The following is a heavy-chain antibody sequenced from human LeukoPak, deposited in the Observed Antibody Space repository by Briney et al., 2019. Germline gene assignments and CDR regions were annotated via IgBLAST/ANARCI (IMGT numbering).Heavy chain of an antibody. CDR2: IKQDGSEK. Sequence: GGSLRLSCAGSGFTFSSCWMSWVRQAQGKGLEWVANIKQDGSEKYYVDSVKGRFTISRDNAKNSLYLQMNSLRAEDTAVYYCARGDCYDTRDYYPNFDYWGQGTLVTVSS. CDR3: ARGDCYDTRDYYPNFDY. CDR1: GFTFSSCW. V-gene: IGHV3-7*04. J-gene: IGHJ4*02. D-gene: IGHD3-22*01.